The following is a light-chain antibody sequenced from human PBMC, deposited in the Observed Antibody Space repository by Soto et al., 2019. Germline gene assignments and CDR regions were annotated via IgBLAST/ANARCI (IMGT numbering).Light chain of an antibody. CDR1: QSVTRN. CDR2: GAS. CDR3: QQYNNWPFT. J-gene: IGKJ3*01. Sequence: ETVMNQFRVTLSVSTGERAVLSCRATQSVTRNLAWYEQKPGQAPRLLLYGASTRATGIPASFIGNGSGTEFTLTASSLQPEDFAVYYCQQYNNWPFTFGPGTKVDIK. V-gene: IGKV3-15*01.